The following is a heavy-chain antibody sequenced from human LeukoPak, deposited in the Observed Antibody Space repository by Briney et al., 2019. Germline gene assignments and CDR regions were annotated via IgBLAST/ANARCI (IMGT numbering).Heavy chain of an antibody. J-gene: IGHJ4*02. V-gene: IGHV4-59*01. Sequence: SETLSLTCTVSGGSISTYYWSWIRQPPGKGLEWIGHIYNSGSTNYSPPLKSRVTISVDTSKNQFSLKLSSVTAADTAVYYCASGTGTFYHQGYWGQGTLVTVSS. D-gene: IGHD1-26*01. CDR2: IYNSGST. CDR3: ASGTGTFYHQGY. CDR1: GGSISTYY.